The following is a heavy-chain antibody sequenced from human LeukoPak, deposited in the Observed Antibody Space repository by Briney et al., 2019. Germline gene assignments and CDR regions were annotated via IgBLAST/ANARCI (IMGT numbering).Heavy chain of an antibody. Sequence: PGRSLRLSCAASGFSFSSYAMHWVRQAPGKGLEWVAVISYDGSNKYYADSVKGRFTISRDNSKNTPYLQMNSLRAEDTAVYYCSAVAGTEPGFFDYWGQGTLVTVSS. V-gene: IGHV3-30*04. D-gene: IGHD6-19*01. CDR3: SAVAGTEPGFFDY. J-gene: IGHJ4*02. CDR2: ISYDGSNK. CDR1: GFSFSSYA.